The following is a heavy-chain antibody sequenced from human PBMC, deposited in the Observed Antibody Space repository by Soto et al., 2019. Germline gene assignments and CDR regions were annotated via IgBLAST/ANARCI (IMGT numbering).Heavy chain of an antibody. Sequence: QVQLVESGGGVVQPGRSLRLSCAASGFTFSSYAMHWVRQAPGKGLERVAVISYDGSNKYYADSVKGRFTISRDNSKNTRYLQMNCLRAEDTAVYYCARDPMGRYYGSGSYYFDYWCQGTLVTVSS. D-gene: IGHD3-10*01. CDR1: GFTFSSYA. CDR3: ARDPMGRYYGSGSYYFDY. J-gene: IGHJ4*02. CDR2: ISYDGSNK. V-gene: IGHV3-30-3*01.